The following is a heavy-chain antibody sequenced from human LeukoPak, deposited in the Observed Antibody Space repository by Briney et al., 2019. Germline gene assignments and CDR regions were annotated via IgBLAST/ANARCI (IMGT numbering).Heavy chain of an antibody. D-gene: IGHD1-26*01. Sequence: GGSLRLSCAASGFTFSSYEMNWVRQAPGKGLEWVSVIYSGGSTYYADSVKGRFTISRDNSKNTLYLQMNSLRAEDTAVYYCARELGASVDYWGQGTLVTVSP. V-gene: IGHV3-53*01. CDR2: IYSGGST. CDR3: ARELGASVDY. CDR1: GFTFSSYE. J-gene: IGHJ4*02.